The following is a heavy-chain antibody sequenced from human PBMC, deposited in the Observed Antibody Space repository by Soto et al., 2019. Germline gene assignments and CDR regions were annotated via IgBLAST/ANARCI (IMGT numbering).Heavy chain of an antibody. Sequence: QVQLVQSGPEVKKPGAPVKISCQASGYTFTDFDINWVRQATGQGLEWMGWMNPNTGNTRYAQGFQGRLIMTRDTSISTAYMEMGSRSSEDPAVYSCARGKWATLTDFGGQGTLVTFSS. CDR3: ARGKWATLTDF. J-gene: IGHJ4*02. CDR2: MNPNTGNT. D-gene: IGHD1-26*01. V-gene: IGHV1-8*02. CDR1: GYTFTDFD.